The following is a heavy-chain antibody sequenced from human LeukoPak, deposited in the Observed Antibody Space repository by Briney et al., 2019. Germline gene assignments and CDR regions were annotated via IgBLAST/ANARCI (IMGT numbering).Heavy chain of an antibody. CDR2: ISYDGSNK. V-gene: IGHV3-30-3*02. CDR1: GFTFSSYA. J-gene: IGHJ4*02. D-gene: IGHD1-20*01. Sequence: GGSLRLSCAASGFTFSSYAMHWVRQAPGKGLEWVAVISYDGSNKYYADSVKGRFTISRDNSKNTLYLQMNSLRAEDTAVYYCASTRPYNWNDQGIWGQGTLVTVSS. CDR3: ASTRPYNWNDQGI.